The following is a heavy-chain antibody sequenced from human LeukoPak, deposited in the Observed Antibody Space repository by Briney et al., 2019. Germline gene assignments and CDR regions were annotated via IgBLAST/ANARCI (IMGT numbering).Heavy chain of an antibody. V-gene: IGHV3-20*04. CDR2: INWDGNNT. CDR3: VKDLGSNWYSFDY. J-gene: IGHJ4*02. D-gene: IGHD6-13*01. Sequence: GGSLRLSCAASGGTTDDYGMSWVRQAPGKGLEWVSGINWDGNNTYYAESVKGRFTISRDSAEKSLYLQMNSLRDDDTAFYYCVKDLGSNWYSFDYWGQGTLVTVSS. CDR1: GGTTDDYG.